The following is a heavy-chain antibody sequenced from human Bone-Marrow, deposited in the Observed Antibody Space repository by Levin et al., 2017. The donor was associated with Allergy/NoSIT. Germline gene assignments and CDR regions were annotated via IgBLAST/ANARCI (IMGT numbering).Heavy chain of an antibody. CDR3: ARGTYYDFWSGYWHPFDY. CDR1: GYTFTSYD. V-gene: IGHV1-8*01. J-gene: IGHJ4*02. D-gene: IGHD3-3*01. CDR2: MNPNSGNT. Sequence: EASVKVSCKASGYTFTSYDINWVRQATGQGLEWMGWMNPNSGNTGYAQKFQGRVTMTRNTSISTAYMELSSLRSEDTAVYYCARGTYYDFWSGYWHPFDYWGQGTLVTVSS.